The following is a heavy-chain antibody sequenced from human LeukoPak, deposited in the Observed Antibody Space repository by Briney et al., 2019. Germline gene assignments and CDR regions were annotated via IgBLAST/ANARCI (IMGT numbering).Heavy chain of an antibody. CDR1: GFPFSSHA. J-gene: IGHJ6*02. CDR2: IRGSGGST. D-gene: IGHD1-26*01. Sequence: GSLRLSCAASGFPFSSHAMTGGRQAPGKGLEWVSAIRGSGGSTYYADSVKGRFTISRDDSKNTLCLQMNSLRAEDTAVYYCAKAKWELYYYALDVWGQGTTVTVSS. CDR3: AKAKWELYYYALDV. V-gene: IGHV3-23*01.